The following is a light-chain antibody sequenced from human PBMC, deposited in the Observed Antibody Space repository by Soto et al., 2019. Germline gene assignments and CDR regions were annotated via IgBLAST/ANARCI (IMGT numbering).Light chain of an antibody. CDR3: QQLNSYPFT. Sequence: IQLTQSPSSLSASVGDRVTITCRASQSIGTSLAWYQQKPEKAPNLLISAASTLQSGVPSRFSASGSGTDFALTISSLQPEDFATHYCQQLNSYPFTFGGGTKVEI. CDR1: QSIGTS. V-gene: IGKV1-9*01. CDR2: AAS. J-gene: IGKJ4*01.